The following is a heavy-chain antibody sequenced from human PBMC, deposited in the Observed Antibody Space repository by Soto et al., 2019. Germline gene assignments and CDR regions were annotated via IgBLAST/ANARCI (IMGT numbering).Heavy chain of an antibody. Sequence: QIHLVQSGVEVKKPGASLKISCRTSGFPFASYAVSWVRQAPGQGLEWMGWIDTYNGNEKVAQHLQCRVTVTRAPATSTVYMELRRLRSDDPALYYCARVAAGAWGWLDPWGQGTLVTVSS. V-gene: IGHV1-18*04. CDR2: IDTYNGNE. CDR1: GFPFASYA. CDR3: ARVAAGAWGWLDP. D-gene: IGHD3-16*01. J-gene: IGHJ5*02.